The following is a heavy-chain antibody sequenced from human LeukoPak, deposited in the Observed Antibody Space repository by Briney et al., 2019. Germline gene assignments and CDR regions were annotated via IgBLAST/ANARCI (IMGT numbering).Heavy chain of an antibody. CDR1: GDSISGFF. CDR3: ARTEYSSSWGY. CDR2: IYYSGST. Sequence: SETLSLTCSVSGDSISGFFWGWIRQPPGKGLEWIGSIYYSGSTYYNPSLKSRVTISVDTSKNQFSLKLSSVTAADTAVYYCARTEYSSSWGYWGQGTLVTVSS. D-gene: IGHD6-6*01. J-gene: IGHJ4*02. V-gene: IGHV4-39*01.